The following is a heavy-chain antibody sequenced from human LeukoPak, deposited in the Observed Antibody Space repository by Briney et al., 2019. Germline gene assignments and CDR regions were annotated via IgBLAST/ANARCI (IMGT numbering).Heavy chain of an antibody. CDR3: ARDAKRIAAAGTFGDY. V-gene: IGHV1-18*01. D-gene: IGHD6-13*01. CDR2: ISAYNGNT. J-gene: IGHJ4*02. CDR1: GYTFTSYG. Sequence: ASVKLSCKVSGYTFTSYGISWVRQAPGQGLEWMGGISAYNGNTNYAQKLQGRVTMTTDTSTSTAYMELRSLRSDDTAAYYCARDAKRIAAAGTFGDYWGQGTLVTVSS.